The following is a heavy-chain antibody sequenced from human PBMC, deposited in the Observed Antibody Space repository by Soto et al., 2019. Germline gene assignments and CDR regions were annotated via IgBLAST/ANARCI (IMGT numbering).Heavy chain of an antibody. CDR3: ANKGLTGSSFYYYYGMDV. Sequence: ASVKVSCKASGYTFTSYDINWVRQATGQGLEWMGWMNPNSGNTGYAQKFQGRVTMTRNTSISTAYMELSSLRSEDTAVYYCANKGLTGSSFYYYYGMDVWGQGTTVTVSS. V-gene: IGHV1-8*01. CDR1: GYTFTSYD. D-gene: IGHD3-9*01. J-gene: IGHJ6*02. CDR2: MNPNSGNT.